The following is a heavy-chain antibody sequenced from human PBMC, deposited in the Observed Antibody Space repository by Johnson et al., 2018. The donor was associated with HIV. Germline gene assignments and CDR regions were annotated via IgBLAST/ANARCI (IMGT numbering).Heavy chain of an antibody. CDR3: ARDGETGKDAFDI. J-gene: IGHJ3*02. Sequence: VQLVESGGGLVQPGGSLRLSCAASGFTFSSYWMHWVRQAPGKGLVWVSLIYSAGTTYYADSVKDRFTISRDNSKNTVFLQMNWLRVDDTAVYYWARDGETGKDAFDIWGKGTMVIVSS. D-gene: IGHD7-27*01. CDR2: IYSAGTT. V-gene: IGHV3-74*01. CDR1: GFTFSSYW.